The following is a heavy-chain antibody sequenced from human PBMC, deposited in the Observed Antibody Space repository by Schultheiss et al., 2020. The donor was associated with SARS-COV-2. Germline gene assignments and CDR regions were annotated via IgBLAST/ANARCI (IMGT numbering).Heavy chain of an antibody. D-gene: IGHD6-19*01. Sequence: GGSLRLSCAASGFTFSSYWMSWVRQAPGKGLEWVANIKQDGSEKYYVDSVKGRFTISRDNSKNTLYLQMNSLRAEDTAVYYCARGTVAGYYYGMDVWGQGTTVTVSS. CDR3: ARGTVAGYYYGMDV. J-gene: IGHJ6*02. CDR1: GFTFSSYW. V-gene: IGHV3-7*01. CDR2: IKQDGSEK.